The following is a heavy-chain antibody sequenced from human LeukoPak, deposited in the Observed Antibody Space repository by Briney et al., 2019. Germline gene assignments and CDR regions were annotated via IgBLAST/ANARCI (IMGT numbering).Heavy chain of an antibody. CDR3: ARSRGYSGYDMGNWFDP. V-gene: IGHV1-69*04. CDR1: GGTFSSYA. D-gene: IGHD5-12*01. J-gene: IGHJ5*02. CDR2: IIPILGIA. Sequence: ASVKVSCKASGGTFSSYAISWVRQAPGQGLEWMGRIIPILGIANYAQKFQGRVTITADKSTSTAYMELSSLRSEDTAVYYCARSRGYSGYDMGNWFDPWGQGTLVTVSS.